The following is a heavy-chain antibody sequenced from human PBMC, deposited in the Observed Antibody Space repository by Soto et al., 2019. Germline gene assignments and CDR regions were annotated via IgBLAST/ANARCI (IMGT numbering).Heavy chain of an antibody. CDR2: IYPADSDT. CDR1: GYRFTNYW. V-gene: IGHV5-51*01. J-gene: IGHJ4*02. Sequence: GESLKISCKASGYRFTNYWIGWVRQRPGKGLEWMGFIYPADSDTRYSPSSQGQVTFSVDTSTATAFLQWNSLKASGTAMYFCATGILGFYFDSWGQGTQVTVSS. CDR3: ATGILGFYFDS.